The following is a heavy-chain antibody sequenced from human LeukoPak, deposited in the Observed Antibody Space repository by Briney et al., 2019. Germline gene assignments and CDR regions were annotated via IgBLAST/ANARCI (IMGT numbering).Heavy chain of an antibody. CDR2: INPSGGST. Sequence: ASVKVSCKASGYTFTSYYMHWVRQAPGQGLEWMGIINPSGGSTSYAQKFQGRVTMTRDTSTSTVYMELSSLRSEDAAVYYCARVIAAAGAFDIWGQGTMVTVSS. CDR1: GYTFTSYY. J-gene: IGHJ3*02. D-gene: IGHD6-13*01. V-gene: IGHV1-46*01. CDR3: ARVIAAAGAFDI.